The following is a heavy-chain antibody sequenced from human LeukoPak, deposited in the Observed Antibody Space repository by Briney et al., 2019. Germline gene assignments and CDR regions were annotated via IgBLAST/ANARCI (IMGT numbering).Heavy chain of an antibody. V-gene: IGHV3-7*01. Sequence: GGSLRLSYAASGFTFSSYWMSWVRQAPGKGLEWVANIKQDGSEKYYVDSVKGRFTISRDNAKNSLYLQMNSLRAEDTAVYYCARDGTYYDFWSGFYWLDYWGQGTLVTVSS. J-gene: IGHJ4*02. CDR2: IKQDGSEK. CDR3: ARDGTYYDFWSGFYWLDY. D-gene: IGHD3-3*01. CDR1: GFTFSSYW.